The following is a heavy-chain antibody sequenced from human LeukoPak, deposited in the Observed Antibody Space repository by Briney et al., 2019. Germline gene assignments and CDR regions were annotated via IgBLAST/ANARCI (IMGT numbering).Heavy chain of an antibody. CDR2: VWNDGSKN. J-gene: IGHJ4*02. CDR3: AKDWSLGYGCLDY. Sequence: GGSLRLSCAASRFTFSKFGMHWVRQTPGKGLEWVALVWNDGSKNYYADSVKGRFTISRDNSKDTLYLLLNSLRAEDTAVYYCAKDWSLGYGCLDYWGQGTLVTVSS. V-gene: IGHV3-33*06. CDR1: RFTFSKFG. D-gene: IGHD5-12*01.